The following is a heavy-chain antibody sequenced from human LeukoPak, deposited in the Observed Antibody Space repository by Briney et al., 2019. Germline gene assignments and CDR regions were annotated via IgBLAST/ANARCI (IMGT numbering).Heavy chain of an antibody. J-gene: IGHJ4*02. V-gene: IGHV3-30-3*01. D-gene: IGHD6-19*01. CDR3: AREQPYSSTYYFDY. CDR1: GFTFSSYA. Sequence: PGRSLRLSCAASGFTFSSYAMHWVRQAPGKGLEWVAVISYDGSNKYYADSVKGRFTISRDNSKNTLYLQMNSLRAEDTAVHYCAREQPYSSTYYFDYWGQGTLVTVSS. CDR2: ISYDGSNK.